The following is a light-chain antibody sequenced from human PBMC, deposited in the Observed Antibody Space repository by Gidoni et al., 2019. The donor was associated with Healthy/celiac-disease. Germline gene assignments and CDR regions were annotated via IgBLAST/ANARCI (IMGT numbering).Light chain of an antibody. Sequence: DIHLTPSPSSLSASVGARVTITCRASQSISSYLNWYQQQPGKAPKLLIYSASSLQSGVPSRVSGSGSGTDFTLTISSLQPVDFSTYYCQHSYSTPTFGQGTKLEIK. CDR1: QSISSY. V-gene: IGKV1-39*01. CDR3: QHSYSTPT. J-gene: IGKJ2*01. CDR2: SAS.